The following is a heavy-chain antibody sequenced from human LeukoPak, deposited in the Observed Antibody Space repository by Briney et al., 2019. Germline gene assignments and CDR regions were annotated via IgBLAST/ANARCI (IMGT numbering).Heavy chain of an antibody. J-gene: IGHJ6*03. V-gene: IGHV4-38-2*02. CDR3: AMTRVLDYYYMDV. D-gene: IGHD4-11*01. CDR1: GLSIRSSFY. Sequence: SETLSLTCTVSGLSIRSSFYWGWVRQPPGKGLEWIGNIYHSGTTYYNPSLMSRVTISVDTSKNQFSLRLSSVTAADTAVYYCAMTRVLDYYYMDVWGKGTTVTVSS. CDR2: IYHSGTT.